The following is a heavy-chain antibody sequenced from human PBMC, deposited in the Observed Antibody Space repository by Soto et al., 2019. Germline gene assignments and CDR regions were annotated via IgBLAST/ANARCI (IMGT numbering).Heavy chain of an antibody. V-gene: IGHV3-53*01. Sequence: SGFTVSSDYMSWVSQAPGKGLEWVSVIYTGGSTYYADSVKGRFTFSRDNSKNTLYLQMNSLRAEDTAVYYCARAYGGNPALFDPWGQGTLVTVSS. CDR2: IYTGGST. D-gene: IGHD4-17*01. J-gene: IGHJ5*02. CDR3: ARAYGGNPALFDP. CDR1: GFTVSSDY.